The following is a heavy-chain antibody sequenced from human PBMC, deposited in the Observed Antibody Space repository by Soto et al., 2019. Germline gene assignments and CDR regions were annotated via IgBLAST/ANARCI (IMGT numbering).Heavy chain of an antibody. D-gene: IGHD6-19*01. CDR2: INAGNGNT. J-gene: IGHJ4*02. Sequence: ASVKVSCKASGYTFTSYAMHWVRQAPGQRLEWMGWINAGNGNTKYSQKFQGRVTITRDTSASTAYMELSSLRSEDTAVYYCARDRIRGGWFFFDYWGQGTLVTVSS. V-gene: IGHV1-3*01. CDR1: GYTFTSYA. CDR3: ARDRIRGGWFFFDY.